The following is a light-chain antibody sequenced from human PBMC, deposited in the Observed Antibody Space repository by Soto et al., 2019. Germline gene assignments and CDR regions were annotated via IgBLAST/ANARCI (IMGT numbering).Light chain of an antibody. V-gene: IGLV1-44*01. J-gene: IGLJ2*01. CDR2: SNG. Sequence: QSVLAQPPSASGTPGQRVTISCSGSSSNIGKNTVNWYQQLPGTAPKLLIHSNGQRPSGVPDRFSGSKSGNSASLAISGLQPEDEADYSRATWDDSLSGPVFGGGTKVTVL. CDR3: ATWDDSLSGPV. CDR1: SSNIGKNT.